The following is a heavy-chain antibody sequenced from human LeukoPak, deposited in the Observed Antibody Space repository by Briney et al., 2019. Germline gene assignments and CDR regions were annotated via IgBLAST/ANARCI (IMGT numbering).Heavy chain of an antibody. D-gene: IGHD3-16*02. CDR1: GGSISSYY. J-gene: IGHJ4*02. CDR2: IYYSGST. V-gene: IGHV4-59*01. Sequence: SETLSLTCTVSGGSISSYYWSWIRQPPGKGLEWIGYIYYSGSTNYNPSLKSRATISVDTSKNQFSLKLSSVTAADTAVYYCARTSYSYPLDYWGQGTLVTVSS. CDR3: ARTSYSYPLDY.